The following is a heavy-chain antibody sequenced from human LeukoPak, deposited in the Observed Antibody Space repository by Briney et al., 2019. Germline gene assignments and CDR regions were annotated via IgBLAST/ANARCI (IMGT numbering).Heavy chain of an antibody. Sequence: GASVKVSCKASGYTFTSYGISWVRQAPGQGLEWMGWISAYNGNTNYAQKLQGRVTMTTDTSTSTAYMQLRSLRSDDTAVYYCARGTLIRVLGIFDYWGQGTLVTVSS. J-gene: IGHJ4*02. CDR1: GYTFTSYG. CDR2: ISAYNGNT. V-gene: IGHV1-18*01. D-gene: IGHD3-3*01. CDR3: ARGTLIRVLGIFDY.